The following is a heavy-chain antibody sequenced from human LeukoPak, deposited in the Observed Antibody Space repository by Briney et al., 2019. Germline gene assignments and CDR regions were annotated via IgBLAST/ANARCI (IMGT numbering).Heavy chain of an antibody. CDR3: AKEVDYYGSGSYLGY. V-gene: IGHV3-7*01. CDR1: RFTFSSYW. CDR2: IKQDGSEK. D-gene: IGHD3-10*01. Sequence: GGSLRLSCAASRFTFSSYWMSWVRQAPRKGLEWVANIKQDGSEKYYVDSVKGRFTISRDNSKNTLYLQMNSLRAEDTAVYYCAKEVDYYGSGSYLGYWGQGTLVTVSS. J-gene: IGHJ4*02.